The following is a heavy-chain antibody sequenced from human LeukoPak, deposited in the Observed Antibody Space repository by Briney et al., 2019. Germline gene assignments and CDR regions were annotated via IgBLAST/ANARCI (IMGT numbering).Heavy chain of an antibody. J-gene: IGHJ5*02. D-gene: IGHD6-13*01. V-gene: IGHV4-38-2*02. Sequence: SETLSLTCSVSGYSISSGYYWGWIRQPPGKGLEWIASMYHSGTTYYNPSLKSRVSLSVDTSKNQFSLKLSSVTAADTAVYYCARVAAGHNWFDPRGQGTLVTVSS. CDR2: MYHSGTT. CDR1: GYSISSGYY. CDR3: ARVAAGHNWFDP.